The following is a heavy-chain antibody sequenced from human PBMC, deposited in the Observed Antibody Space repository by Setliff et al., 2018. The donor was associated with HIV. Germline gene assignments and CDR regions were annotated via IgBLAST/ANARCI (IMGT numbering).Heavy chain of an antibody. Sequence: GGSLRLSCAASGFTFSTHAMTWVRQAPGKGLEWVSVFSAGGGRTYYADSVRGRFTISRDNSKNTLYLQMNSLRAEDTAVYYCARVGNSSGLIQYFQNWGQGTLVTVS. D-gene: IGHD6-19*01. CDR1: GFTFSTHA. J-gene: IGHJ1*01. CDR2: FSAGGGRT. CDR3: ARVGNSSGLIQYFQN. V-gene: IGHV3-23*01.